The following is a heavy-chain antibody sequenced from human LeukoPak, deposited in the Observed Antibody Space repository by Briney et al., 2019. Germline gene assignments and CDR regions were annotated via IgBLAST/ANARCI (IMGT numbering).Heavy chain of an antibody. CDR2: IWYDGSHK. D-gene: IGHD4-17*01. V-gene: IGHV3-33*01. CDR1: GCTFSNYG. J-gene: IGHJ4*02. Sequence: GGSLRLSCAASGCTFSNYGMHWVRRAPGKGLEWVAVIWYDGSHKYYTDSVKGRFTISRDNSKNTLYLQMNSLRAEDTAVYYCARDRGVRGHDYGDEQSGPFDCWGQGTLVTVSS. CDR3: ARDRGVRGHDYGDEQSGPFDC.